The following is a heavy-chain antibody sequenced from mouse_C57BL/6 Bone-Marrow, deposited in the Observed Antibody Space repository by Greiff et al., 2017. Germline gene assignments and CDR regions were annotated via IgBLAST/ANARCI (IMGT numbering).Heavy chain of an antibody. V-gene: IGHV1-74*01. Sequence: QVQLQQPGAELVKPGASVKVSCKASGYTFTSYWMHWVKQRPGQGLEWIGRIHPSDSDTNYNQRFKGKATLTVDKSSSTAYMQLSCLTSEDSAVYYCAIYGLLYSYWYFDVWGTGTTGTVSS. CDR3: AIYGLLYSYWYFDV. CDR1: GYTFTSYW. J-gene: IGHJ1*03. CDR2: IHPSDSDT. D-gene: IGHD2-12*01.